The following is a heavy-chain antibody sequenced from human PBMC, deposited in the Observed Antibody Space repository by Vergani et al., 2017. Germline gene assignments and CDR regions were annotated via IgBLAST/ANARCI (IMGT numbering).Heavy chain of an antibody. CDR1: GFTFSSYS. D-gene: IGHD6-25*01. V-gene: IGHV3-48*01. Sequence: EVQLVESGGGLVQPGGSLRLSCAASGFTFSSYSMNWVREAPGKGLEWVSYISSSSSTIYYADSVKGRFTISRDNAKNSLYLQMNSLSAEDTAVYYCARSAADCYYGMDVWGQGTTVTVSS. CDR3: ARSAADCYYGMDV. CDR2: ISSSSSTI. J-gene: IGHJ6*02.